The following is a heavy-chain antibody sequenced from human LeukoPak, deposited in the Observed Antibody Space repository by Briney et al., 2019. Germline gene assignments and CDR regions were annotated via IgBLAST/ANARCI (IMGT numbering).Heavy chain of an antibody. CDR3: ASPPHYCSGGSCYGENAFDI. CDR2: ISGSGGST. CDR1: GFTFSSYA. V-gene: IGHV3-23*01. D-gene: IGHD2-15*01. Sequence: LGGSLRLSCAASGFTFSSYAMSWVRQAPGKGLEWVSAISGSGGSTYYADSVKGRFTISRDNSKNTLYLQMNSLRAEDTAVYYCASPPHYCSGGSCYGENAFDIWGQGTMVTVSS. J-gene: IGHJ3*02.